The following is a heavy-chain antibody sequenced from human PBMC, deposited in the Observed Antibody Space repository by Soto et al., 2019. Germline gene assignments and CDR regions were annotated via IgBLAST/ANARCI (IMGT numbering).Heavy chain of an antibody. CDR2: INPNSGGT. D-gene: IGHD5-18*01. Sequence: GASVKVSCKASGYTFTGYYMHWVRQAPGQGLEWMGWINPNSGGTNYAQKFQGWVTMTRDTSISTAYMELCRLRSDDTAVYYCARDLGTAMATNWFDPWGQGTLVTVSS. CDR1: GYTFTGYY. J-gene: IGHJ5*02. CDR3: ARDLGTAMATNWFDP. V-gene: IGHV1-2*04.